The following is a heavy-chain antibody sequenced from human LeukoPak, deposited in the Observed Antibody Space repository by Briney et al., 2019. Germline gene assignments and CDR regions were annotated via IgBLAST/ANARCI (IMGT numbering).Heavy chain of an antibody. CDR3: ARTPYDYGDYADAFDI. Sequence: SVKVSCKASGGTFSSYTISWVRQAPGQGLEWKGRIIPILGIANYAQKFQGRVTITADKSTSTAYMELSSLRSEDTAVYYCARTPYDYGDYADAFDIWGQGTMVTVSS. CDR2: IIPILGIA. CDR1: GGTFSSYT. D-gene: IGHD4-17*01. J-gene: IGHJ3*02. V-gene: IGHV1-69*02.